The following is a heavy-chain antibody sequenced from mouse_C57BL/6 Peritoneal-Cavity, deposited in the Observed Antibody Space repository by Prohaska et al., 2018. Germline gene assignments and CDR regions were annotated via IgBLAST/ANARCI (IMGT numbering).Heavy chain of an antibody. J-gene: IGHJ2*01. V-gene: IGHV9-3*01. CDR3: ARWRGSSPFDY. CDR1: GYTFTTYG. Sequence: QIQLVQSGPELKKPGETVKISCKASGYTFTTYGMSWVKQAPGKGLKWMGWINTYSGVPTYADYFKGRFAFSLETSASTAYLQINNLKNEDTATYFCARWRGSSPFDYWGQGTTLTVSS. CDR2: INTYSGVP. D-gene: IGHD1-1*01.